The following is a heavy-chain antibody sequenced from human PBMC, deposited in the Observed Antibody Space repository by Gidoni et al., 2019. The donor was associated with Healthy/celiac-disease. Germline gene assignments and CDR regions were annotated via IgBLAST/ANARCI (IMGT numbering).Heavy chain of an antibody. CDR2: IYYSGST. Sequence: LQLQESCPARVKPSETLSHTCTVAGGSISSSSYYWGWVRQPPGKGLEWIGIIYYSGSTYYNPSLKSRVTISVDTSKNQLALKLSSVTAADTAVYYCARPNQGSAAGAFDIWGQGTRVTVSS. CDR1: GGSISSSSYY. CDR3: ARPNQGSAAGAFDI. V-gene: IGHV4-39*01. D-gene: IGHD6-13*01. J-gene: IGHJ3*02.